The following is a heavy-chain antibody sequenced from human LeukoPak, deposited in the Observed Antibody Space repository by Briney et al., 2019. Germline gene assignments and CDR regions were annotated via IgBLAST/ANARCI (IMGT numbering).Heavy chain of an antibody. V-gene: IGHV3-11*01. CDR2: ISYSGSTI. D-gene: IGHD1-26*01. J-gene: IGHJ6*02. CDR3: ARDEMDRGSYPHYGMDV. CDR1: GFTFTDYY. Sequence: GRSLRLSCAASGFTFTDYYMSWIRQAPGKGLEWVSYISYSGSTIYYTDSVKGRFTISRDNAKNSLYLQMNSLRAEDTAVYYCARDEMDRGSYPHYGMDVWGQGTTVTVSS.